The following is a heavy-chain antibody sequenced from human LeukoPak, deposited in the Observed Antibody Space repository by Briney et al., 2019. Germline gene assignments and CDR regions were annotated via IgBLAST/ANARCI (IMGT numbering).Heavy chain of an antibody. J-gene: IGHJ4*02. D-gene: IGHD3-9*01. CDR2: INTDGSIT. Sequence: PGGSLRLSCATSGFTFSSYWMHWVRQAPGKGLVWVSRINTDGSITNYADSVKDRFTISRDNSKNTLYLQMNSLRAEDTAVYYCAKEGYYDILTGYPDYWGQGTLVTVSS. CDR3: AKEGYYDILTGYPDY. CDR1: GFTFSSYW. V-gene: IGHV3-74*01.